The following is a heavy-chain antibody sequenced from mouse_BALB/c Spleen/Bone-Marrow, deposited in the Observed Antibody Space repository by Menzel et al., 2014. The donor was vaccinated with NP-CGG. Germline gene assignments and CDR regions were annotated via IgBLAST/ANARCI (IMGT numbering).Heavy chain of an antibody. CDR3: ARLYGSGYGYAMDY. J-gene: IGHJ4*01. CDR2: ISNLAYSI. CDR1: GFTFSDYG. V-gene: IGHV5-15*02. Sequence: EVKLVESGGGLVQPGGSRKLSCAASGFTFSDYGMAWVRQAPGKGPEWVAFISNLAYSICYADTVTGRFTISRENAKNTLYLEMSSLRSEDTAMYYCARLYGSGYGYAMDYWGQGTSATASS. D-gene: IGHD1-1*01.